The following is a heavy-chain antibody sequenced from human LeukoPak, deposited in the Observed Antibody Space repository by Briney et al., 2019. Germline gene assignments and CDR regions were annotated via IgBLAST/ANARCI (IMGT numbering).Heavy chain of an antibody. J-gene: IGHJ4*02. CDR3: ARDSYSSSWYWDY. V-gene: IGHV4-30-4*01. CDR2: IYYSGST. D-gene: IGHD6-13*01. Sequence: SETLSLTCTVSGGSISSGDYYWSWIRQPPGKGLEWIGYIYYSGSTYYNPSLKSRVTISVDTSKNQFSLKLSSVTAADTAVYYCARDSYSSSWYWDYWGQGTLVTVSS. CDR1: GGSISSGDYY.